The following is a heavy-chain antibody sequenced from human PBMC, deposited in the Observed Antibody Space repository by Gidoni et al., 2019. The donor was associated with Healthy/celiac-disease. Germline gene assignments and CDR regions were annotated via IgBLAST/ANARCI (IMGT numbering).Heavy chain of an antibody. CDR3: ARGRVPAAIPDAFDI. CDR2: IYYSGST. V-gene: IGHV4-31*03. D-gene: IGHD2-2*01. J-gene: IGHJ3*02. Sequence: HVQLQHSGPGLLKPPQTLSLTCTVPGGSISCGGYYWSWIRQHPGKGLEWIVYIYYSGSTYYNPSLKSRVTISVDTSKNQFSLKLSSVTAADTAVYYCARGRVPAAIPDAFDIWGQGTMVTVSS. CDR1: GGSISCGGYY.